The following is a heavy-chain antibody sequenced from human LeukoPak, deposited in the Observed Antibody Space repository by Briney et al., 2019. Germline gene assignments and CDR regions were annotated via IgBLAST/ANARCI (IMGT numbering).Heavy chain of an antibody. V-gene: IGHV3-30*02. CDR2: IRYDGSNK. CDR1: GFTFSSYG. CDR3: AKSIRCSSTSCHIFDY. J-gene: IGHJ4*02. D-gene: IGHD2-2*01. Sequence: PGGSLRLSXAASGFTFSSYGMHWVRQAPGKGLEGVAFIRYDGSNKYYADSVKGRFTISRDNSKNTLYLQMNSLRAEDTAVYYCAKSIRCSSTSCHIFDYWGQGTLVTVSS.